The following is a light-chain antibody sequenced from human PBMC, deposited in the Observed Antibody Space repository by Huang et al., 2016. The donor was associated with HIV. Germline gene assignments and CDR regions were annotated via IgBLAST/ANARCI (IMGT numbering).Light chain of an antibody. CDR1: QSVGNH. Sequence: IVLTQSPATLSWYPGERVTLSCRASQSVGNHIAWYQQHPGQIPKLLIYDASNRAAGTPGRFSGSGSGTDFTLTIGSLQSEDFAVYYCQQRSSGVTFGGGTKVQVK. V-gene: IGKV3-11*01. CDR2: DAS. CDR3: QQRSSGVT. J-gene: IGKJ4*01.